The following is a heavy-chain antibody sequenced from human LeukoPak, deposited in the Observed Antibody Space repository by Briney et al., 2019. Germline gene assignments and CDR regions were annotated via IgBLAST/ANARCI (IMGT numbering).Heavy chain of an antibody. CDR1: KFSFSTYG. D-gene: IGHD4-23*01. CDR3: AGDWDRGYSSDS. J-gene: IGHJ5*01. V-gene: IGHV3-23*01. Sequence: SLRLYCASSKFSFSTYGMTWVRPARGKGMGWVSSVRGDGVGTTYAEYVKCRFTISRENSKNTRYVQMNSLRAEDTAVYYCAGDWDRGYSSDSWGQGTVVTVSS. CDR2: VRGDGVGT.